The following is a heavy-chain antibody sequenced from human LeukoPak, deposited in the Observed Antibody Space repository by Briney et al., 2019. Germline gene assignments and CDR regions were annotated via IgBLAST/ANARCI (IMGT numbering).Heavy chain of an antibody. CDR1: GGSISSGSYY. V-gene: IGHV4-61*02. D-gene: IGHD3-9*01. Sequence: SQTLSLTCTVSGGSISSGSYYWSWLRQPAGKGLEWIGRIYTSGSTNYNPSLKRRVTLSVDTSKTQFSLKLSSVTAADTAVYYCARMYYDILTGYSRQYYMDVWGKGTTVTISS. J-gene: IGHJ6*03. CDR2: IYTSGST. CDR3: ARMYYDILTGYSRQYYMDV.